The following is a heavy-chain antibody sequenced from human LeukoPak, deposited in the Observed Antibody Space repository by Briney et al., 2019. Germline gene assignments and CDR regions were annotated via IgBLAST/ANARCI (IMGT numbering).Heavy chain of an antibody. CDR2: INHSGST. D-gene: IGHD2-21*02. J-gene: IGHJ4*02. Sequence: NPSETLSLTCAVYGGSFSGYYWSWIRQPPGKGLEWIGEINHSGSTNYNPSLKSRVTISVDTSKNQFSLKLSSVTAADTAVYYCARVALGGGAYCGGDCYNFDYWGQGTLVTVSS. V-gene: IGHV4-34*01. CDR1: GGSFSGYY. CDR3: ARVALGGGAYCGGDCYNFDY.